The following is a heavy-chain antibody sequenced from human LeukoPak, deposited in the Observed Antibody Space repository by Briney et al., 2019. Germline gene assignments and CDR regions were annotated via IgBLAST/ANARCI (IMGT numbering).Heavy chain of an antibody. CDR2: IYTSGST. J-gene: IGHJ3*02. CDR1: GGSISSYY. CDR3: ARFYGMALQAFDI. V-gene: IGHV4-4*07. D-gene: IGHD3-9*01. Sequence: SETLSLTXTVSGGSISSYYWSWIRQPAGKGLEWIGLIYTSGSTNYNPSLKSRVTMSVDTSKNQFSLKLSSVTAADTAVYYCARFYGMALQAFDIWGQGTMVTVSS.